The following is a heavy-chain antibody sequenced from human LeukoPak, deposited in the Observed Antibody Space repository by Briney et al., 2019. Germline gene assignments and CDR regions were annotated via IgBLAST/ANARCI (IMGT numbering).Heavy chain of an antibody. CDR1: GYTLTAYY. D-gene: IGHD2-15*01. Sequence: ASVKVSCKASGYTLTAYYIYRVRQAPGQGLEWMGWINPNSGGTDYAQNFQGRVTMTRDTSISTAYMELSRLRSDDTAVYYCARGYCSGGTCYLVENWLDPWGQGTLVTVSS. J-gene: IGHJ5*02. V-gene: IGHV1-2*02. CDR3: ARGYCSGGTCYLVENWLDP. CDR2: INPNSGGT.